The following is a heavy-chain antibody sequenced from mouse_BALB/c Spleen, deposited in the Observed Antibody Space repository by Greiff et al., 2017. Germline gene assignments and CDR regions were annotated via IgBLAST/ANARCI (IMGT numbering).Heavy chain of an antibody. V-gene: IGHV5-6-2*01. Sequence: EVKLVESGGGLVKLGGSLKLSCAASGFTFSSYYMSWVRQTPEKRLELVAAINSNGGSTYYPDTVKGRFTISRDNAKNTLYLQMSSLKSEDTALYYCARHMSMVNTRLYAMDYWGQGTSVTVSS. CDR1: GFTFSSYY. D-gene: IGHD2-1*01. CDR3: ARHMSMVNTRLYAMDY. CDR2: INSNGGST. J-gene: IGHJ4*01.